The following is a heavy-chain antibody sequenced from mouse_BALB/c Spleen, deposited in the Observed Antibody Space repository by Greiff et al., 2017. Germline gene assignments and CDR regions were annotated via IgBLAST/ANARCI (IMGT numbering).Heavy chain of an antibody. D-gene: IGHD3-3*01. Sequence: EVQRVESGGGLVKPGGSLKLSCAASGFTFSSYAMSWVRQSPEKRLEWVAEISSGGSYTYYPDTVTGRFTISRDNAKNTLYLEMSSLRSEDTAMYYCARVRGHGFAYWGQGTLVTVSA. CDR1: GFTFSSYA. CDR2: ISSGGSYT. CDR3: ARVRGHGFAY. V-gene: IGHV5-9-4*01. J-gene: IGHJ3*01.